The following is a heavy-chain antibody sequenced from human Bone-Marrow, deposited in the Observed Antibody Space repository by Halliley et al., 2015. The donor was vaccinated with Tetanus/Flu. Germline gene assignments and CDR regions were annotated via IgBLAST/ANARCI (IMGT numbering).Heavy chain of an antibody. CDR3: ARESCISTNCYIPDY. J-gene: IGHJ4*02. V-gene: IGHV3-9*01. CDR1: GFNFDDHG. Sequence: SLRLSCAASGFNFDDHGMHWVRQSPGKGLEWISGITWSSNALGYAESVKGRFTISRDNAKNALYLHVNSLRAEDTAVYFCARESCISTNCYIPDYWGQGTLVTVSS. D-gene: IGHD2-2*02. CDR2: ITWSSNAL.